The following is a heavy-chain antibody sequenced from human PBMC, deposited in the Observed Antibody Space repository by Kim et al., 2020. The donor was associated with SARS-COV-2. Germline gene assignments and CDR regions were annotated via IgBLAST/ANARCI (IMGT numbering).Heavy chain of an antibody. CDR2: INHSGST. CDR1: GGSFSGYY. V-gene: IGHV4-34*01. Sequence: SETLSLTCAVYGGSFSGYYWSWIRQPPGKGLEWIGEINHSGSTNYNPSLKSRVTISVDTSKNQFSLKLSSVTAADTAVYYCARGRLLLTGDEFDYWGQGTLVTVSS. CDR3: ARGRLLLTGDEFDY. J-gene: IGHJ4*02. D-gene: IGHD7-27*01.